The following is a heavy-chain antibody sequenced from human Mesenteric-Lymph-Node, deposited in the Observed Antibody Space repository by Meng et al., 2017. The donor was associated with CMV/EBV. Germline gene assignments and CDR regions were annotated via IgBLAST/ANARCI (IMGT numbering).Heavy chain of an antibody. CDR1: GYSISSGYY. V-gene: IGHV4-38-2*02. D-gene: IGHD1-14*01. J-gene: IGHJ5*02. CDR3: ARGTYWFDP. CDR2: MFHSGST. Sequence: SETLSLTCTVSGYSISSGYYWGWIRQPPGKGLEWIGSMFHSGSTFYNPSLKSRVTLSVDTSKNQFPLKLTSVTAADTAVYYCARGTYWFDPWGQGTLVTVSS.